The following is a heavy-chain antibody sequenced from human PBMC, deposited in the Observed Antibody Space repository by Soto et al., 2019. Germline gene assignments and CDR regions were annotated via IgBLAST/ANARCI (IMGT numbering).Heavy chain of an antibody. V-gene: IGHV4-39*01. D-gene: IGHD3-16*02. J-gene: IGHJ4*02. CDR3: ARQEVMITFGGVIVPIDY. CDR1: GGSISSSSYY. CDR2: IYYSGST. Sequence: SETLSLTCTVSGGSISSSSYYWGWIRQPPGKGLEWIGSIYYSGSTYYNPSLKSRVTISVDTSKNQFSLKLSSVTAADTAVYYCARQEVMITFGGVIVPIDYWGQGTLVTVSS.